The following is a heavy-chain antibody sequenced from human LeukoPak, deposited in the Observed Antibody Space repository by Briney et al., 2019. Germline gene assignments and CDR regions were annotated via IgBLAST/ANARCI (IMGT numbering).Heavy chain of an antibody. CDR3: AKVVQYTASTGTGLDY. V-gene: IGHV3-33*06. CDR2: IWYDGSYK. J-gene: IGHJ4*02. CDR1: GFTFSNYG. D-gene: IGHD6-13*01. Sequence: AGGSLRLSCAASGFTFSNYGMHWVRQAPGKGLDWVAVIWYDGSYKYYADSVKGRFTISRDNSKNTLYLQMNSLRAEDTAVYYCAKVVQYTASTGTGLDYWGRGTLVTVSS.